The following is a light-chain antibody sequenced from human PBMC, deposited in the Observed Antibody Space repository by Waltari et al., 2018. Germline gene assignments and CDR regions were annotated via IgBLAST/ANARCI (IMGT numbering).Light chain of an antibody. CDR2: WAS. CDR3: QQYFSYPWS. Sequence: DIVMTQSPESLAVSLGERATLNCKSSQSILYNSDNKTCLVWYQQKPGQPPKVLIYWASNRESGVPDRFSGSGSGKDFTLTISSLQAEDVAVYYCQQYFSYPWSFGQGTKVEIK. V-gene: IGKV4-1*01. J-gene: IGKJ1*01. CDR1: QSILYNSDNKTC.